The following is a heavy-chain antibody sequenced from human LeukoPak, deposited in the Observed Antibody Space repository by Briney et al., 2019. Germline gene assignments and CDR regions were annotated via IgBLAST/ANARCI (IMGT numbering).Heavy chain of an antibody. CDR3: ARDGSPYYFAY. V-gene: IGHV4-39*07. J-gene: IGHJ4*02. CDR1: GGSISSSSYY. Sequence: PSETLSLTCTVSGGSISSSSYYWGWIRQPPGRGLEWIGSIYYSGSTYYNPSLKSRVTISVDTSKNQFSLKLTSVTAADTAVYYCARDGSPYYFAYWGQGTLVTVSS. CDR2: IYYSGST.